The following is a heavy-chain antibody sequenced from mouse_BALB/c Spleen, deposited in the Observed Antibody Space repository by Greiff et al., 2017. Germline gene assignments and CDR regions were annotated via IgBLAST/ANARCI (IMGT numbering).Heavy chain of an antibody. D-gene: IGHD1-1*01. J-gene: IGHJ3*01. Sequence: EVKLQESGPGLVKPSQSLSLTCSVTGYSITSGYYWNWIRQFPGNKLEWMGYISYDGSNNYNPSLKNRISITRDTSKNQFFLKLNSVTTEDTATYYCARGDYGSEAYWGQGTLVTVSA. CDR2: ISYDGSN. CDR1: GYSITSGYY. V-gene: IGHV3-6*02. CDR3: ARGDYGSEAY.